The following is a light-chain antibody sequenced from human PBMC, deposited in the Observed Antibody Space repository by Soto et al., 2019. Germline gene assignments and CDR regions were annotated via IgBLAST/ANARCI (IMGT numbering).Light chain of an antibody. CDR3: QQTYTNFFA. CDR2: AAS. CDR1: QGINIY. Sequence: DIQMTQSPSSLSASVGDTVTIDCRTSQGINIYLNWYLQKPGRAPERLSYAASNLHTGLPSRFSGVGSGTEFTLTIDNVQPEDFATYYCQQTYTNFFAFGPGAKVDIQ. J-gene: IGKJ3*01. V-gene: IGKV1-39*01.